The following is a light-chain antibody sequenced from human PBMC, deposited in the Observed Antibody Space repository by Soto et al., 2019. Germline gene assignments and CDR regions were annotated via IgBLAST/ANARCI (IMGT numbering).Light chain of an antibody. CDR2: EVT. V-gene: IGLV2-14*01. J-gene: IGLJ3*02. CDR3: SSYTSSNPWV. CDR1: SSDVGGYNY. Sequence: QSALTQPASVSGSPGQSITISCTGTSSDVGGYNYVSWYQQYPGKAPRLMISEVTNRPSGVSNRFSGSKSGNTASLTISGLQAEDEADYYCSSYTSSNPWVFGGGTKLTVL.